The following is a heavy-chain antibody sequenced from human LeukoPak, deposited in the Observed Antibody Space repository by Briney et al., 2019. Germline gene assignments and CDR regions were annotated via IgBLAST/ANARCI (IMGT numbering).Heavy chain of an antibody. CDR2: IKKDGSDK. Sequence: GGSLRLSCAASGFTFSAYWMSWVRQAPGKGLEWVASIKKDGSDKYYVDSVKGRFTISRDNAKNSLYLQMNRLRAEDTAVYYCARKTVVGSYFDYWGQGTPVTVSS. D-gene: IGHD4-23*01. V-gene: IGHV3-7*03. J-gene: IGHJ4*02. CDR1: GFTFSAYW. CDR3: ARKTVVGSYFDY.